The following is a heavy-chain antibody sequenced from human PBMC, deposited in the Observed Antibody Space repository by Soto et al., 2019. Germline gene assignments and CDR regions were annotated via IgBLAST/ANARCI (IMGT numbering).Heavy chain of an antibody. Sequence: ASVKVSCKASGYTFTSYDINWVRQATGQGLEWMGWMNPNSGNTGYAQKFQGRVTMTRNTSISTAYMELSSLRSEDTAVYYCAGGGVDSSVYYYNFDYGGKGPLVPVSS. CDR2: MNPNSGNT. J-gene: IGHJ4*02. CDR3: AGGGVDSSVYYYNFDY. D-gene: IGHD3-22*01. CDR1: GYTFTSYD. V-gene: IGHV1-8*01.